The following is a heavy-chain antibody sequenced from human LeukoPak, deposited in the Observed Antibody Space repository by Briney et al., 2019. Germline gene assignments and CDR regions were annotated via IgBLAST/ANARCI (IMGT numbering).Heavy chain of an antibody. V-gene: IGHV4-59*08. CDR3: ARHVLGVRGAKGYFDY. Sequence: SETLSLTCTVSGGSISSYYWSWIRQPPGKGLEWIGYIYYSGSTYYNPSLKSRVTISVDTSKNQFSLKLSSVTAADTAVYYCARHVLGVRGAKGYFDYWGQGTLVTVSS. CDR2: IYYSGST. CDR1: GGSISSYY. J-gene: IGHJ4*02. D-gene: IGHD3-10*01.